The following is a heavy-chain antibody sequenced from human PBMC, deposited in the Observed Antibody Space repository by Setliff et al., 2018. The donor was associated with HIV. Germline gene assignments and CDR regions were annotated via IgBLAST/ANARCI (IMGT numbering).Heavy chain of an antibody. J-gene: IGHJ4*02. V-gene: IGHV4-59*11. CDR1: GVSIDTHY. CDR2: FYYRGSP. D-gene: IGHD6-6*01. Sequence: SETLSLTCTVSGVSIDTHYWSWIRQSPGKGLEWIGRFYYRGSPRYNPSLRSRVTISGDMSKNQFSLKLHSMAAADTAVYFCASGCSSSSYFDYWGQGSLVTVSS. CDR3: ASGCSSSSYFDY.